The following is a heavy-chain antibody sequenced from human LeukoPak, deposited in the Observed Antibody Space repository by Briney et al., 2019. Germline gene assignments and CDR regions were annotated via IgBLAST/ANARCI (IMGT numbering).Heavy chain of an antibody. Sequence: PGGSLRLSCVASGFTFSDYGMHWVRQAPGKGLEGVAFIRYDGSNKYYADSVKGRFTISRDNSKNTLYLQMNSLRAEDTAVYYCAKRRGLELLYYYYMDVWGKGTTVTVSS. V-gene: IGHV3-30*02. D-gene: IGHD1-7*01. CDR3: AKRRGLELLYYYYMDV. CDR1: GFTFSDYG. CDR2: IRYDGSNK. J-gene: IGHJ6*03.